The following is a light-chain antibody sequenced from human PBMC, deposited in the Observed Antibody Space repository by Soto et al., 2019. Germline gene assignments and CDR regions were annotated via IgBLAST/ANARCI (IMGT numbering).Light chain of an antibody. CDR2: EVS. J-gene: IGLJ2*01. Sequence: QSALTQPPSASGSPGQSVTISCTGTSSDVGGYNYVSWYQQHQGKAPKLMISEVSKRPAGVPHRFSGSKSGNTASLTVSGRQAEDEDDDYCSSFAGNNNLVFGGGTKVTVL. CDR3: SSFAGNNNLV. V-gene: IGLV2-8*01. CDR1: SSDVGGYNY.